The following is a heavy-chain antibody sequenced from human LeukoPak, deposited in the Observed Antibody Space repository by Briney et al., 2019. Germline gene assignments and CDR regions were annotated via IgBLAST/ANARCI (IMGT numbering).Heavy chain of an antibody. Sequence: SQTLSLTCTVSGGSISSYYCSWIRQPPGKGLEWIGYIYCSGSTNYNPYHKSRVTISVDTSKNHFSLKLSSVTAADTAVYYCARHHIAAALNWFDPWGQGTLVTVSS. CDR1: GGSISSYY. D-gene: IGHD6-13*01. J-gene: IGHJ5*02. CDR3: ARHHIAAALNWFDP. V-gene: IGHV4-59*08. CDR2: IYCSGST.